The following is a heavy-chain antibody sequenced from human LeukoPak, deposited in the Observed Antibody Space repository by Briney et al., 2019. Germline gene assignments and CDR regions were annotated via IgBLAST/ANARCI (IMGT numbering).Heavy chain of an antibody. V-gene: IGHV3-21*01. CDR1: GFTFSSYS. D-gene: IGHD6-13*01. J-gene: IGHJ4*02. CDR3: AREPTYTSSWYTTCDY. CDR2: ISSSSSYI. Sequence: GGSLRLSCAASGFTFSSYSMNWVRQAPGKGLEWVSSISSSSSYIYYADSVKGRFTISRDNAKNSLHLQMSSLRAEDTAVYYCAREPTYTSSWYTTCDYWGRGTLVTVSS.